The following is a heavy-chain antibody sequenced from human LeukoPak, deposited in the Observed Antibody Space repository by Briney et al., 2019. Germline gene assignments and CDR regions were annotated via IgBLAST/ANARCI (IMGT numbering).Heavy chain of an antibody. J-gene: IGHJ4*02. CDR3: ARELRSGGSF. CDR2: ISYDGSNK. D-gene: IGHD2-15*01. Sequence: GGSLRLSCAASGFTFSSYAMHWVRQAPGKGLEWVAVISYDGSNKYYADSVKGRFTISRDNSKNTLYLQMNSLRAEDTAVYYCARELRSGGSFWGQGTLVTVS. V-gene: IGHV3-30-3*01. CDR1: GFTFSSYA.